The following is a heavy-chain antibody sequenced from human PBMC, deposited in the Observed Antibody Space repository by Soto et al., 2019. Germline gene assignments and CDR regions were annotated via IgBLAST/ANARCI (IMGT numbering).Heavy chain of an antibody. Sequence: SETLSLTCTVSGGSISSYYWSWTRQPPGKGLEWIGYIYYSGSTNYNPSLKSRVTISVDTSKNQFSLKLSSVTAADTAVYYCASHDPVYTFDFPGQRXLVTVSS. D-gene: IGHD2-8*01. V-gene: IGHV4-59*08. CDR1: GGSISSYY. CDR2: IYYSGST. CDR3: ASHDPVYTFDF. J-gene: IGHJ4*02.